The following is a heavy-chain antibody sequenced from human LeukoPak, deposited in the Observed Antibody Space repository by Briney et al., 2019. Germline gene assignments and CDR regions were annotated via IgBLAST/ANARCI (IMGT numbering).Heavy chain of an antibody. D-gene: IGHD3-22*01. CDR1: GFTVSSNY. CDR2: ISKDGTTL. J-gene: IGHJ3*02. Sequence: GGSLRLSCAASGFTVSSNYMSWVRQAPGKGLEWVALISKDGTTLNYAASVKGRFTISRDNSNNMLYLQMNSLRAEDTAVYYCARDPGAMIVGPDAFDIWGQGTMVTVSS. CDR3: ARDPGAMIVGPDAFDI. V-gene: IGHV3-30-3*01.